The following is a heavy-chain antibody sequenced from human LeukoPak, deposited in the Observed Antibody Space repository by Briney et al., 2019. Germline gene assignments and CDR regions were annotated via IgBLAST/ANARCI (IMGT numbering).Heavy chain of an antibody. CDR3: ARGYYYDSSAPFDP. Sequence: GGSLRLSCAASGFTVSSNYMSWVRQAPGKGLEWVSVIYSGGSTYYADSVKGRFTISRDNSKNTLYLQMNSLRAEDTAVYYCARGYYYDSSAPFDPWGQGTLVTVSS. D-gene: IGHD3-22*01. CDR1: GFTVSSNY. V-gene: IGHV3-66*01. J-gene: IGHJ5*02. CDR2: IYSGGST.